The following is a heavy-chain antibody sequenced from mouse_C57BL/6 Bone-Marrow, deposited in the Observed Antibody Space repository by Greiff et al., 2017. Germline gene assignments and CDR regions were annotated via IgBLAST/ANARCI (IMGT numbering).Heavy chain of an antibody. V-gene: IGHV1-52*01. D-gene: IGHD3-2*02. CDR3: ARRGSGYSFAY. J-gene: IGHJ3*01. CDR1: GYTFTSYW. CDR2: IDPSDSET. Sequence: QVQLKQPGAELVRPGSSVKLSCKASGYTFTSYWMHWVKQRPIQGLEWIGNIDPSDSETHYNQKFKDKATLTVDKSSSTAYMQLSSLTSEDSAVYYCARRGSGYSFAYWGQGTLVTVSA.